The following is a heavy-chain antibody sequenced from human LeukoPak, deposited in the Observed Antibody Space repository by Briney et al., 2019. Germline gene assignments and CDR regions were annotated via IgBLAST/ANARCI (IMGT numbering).Heavy chain of an antibody. Sequence: ASVKVSCKASGYTFTNYAIHWVRQAPGQRFEWMGWINAANGHTKYSQEFQDRITITRDTFATTAYMELSNLRSEDMALYYCARGRGPPNSNRDFYYYYYMDVWGTGTTVTISS. CDR3: ARGRGPPNSNRDFYYYYYMDV. CDR2: INAANGHT. D-gene: IGHD6-13*01. J-gene: IGHJ6*03. V-gene: IGHV1-3*03. CDR1: GYTFTNYA.